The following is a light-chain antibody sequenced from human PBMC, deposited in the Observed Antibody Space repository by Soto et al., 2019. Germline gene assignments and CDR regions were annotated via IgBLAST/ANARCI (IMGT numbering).Light chain of an antibody. Sequence: QSVLTQPPSVSAAPGQQVTISCSGSSSNIGDNYVSWYQHFPGTAPKLVVYDNDRRPSGIPGRFSGPKSGTSATLVITGLQTGDEADYYCGTWDDRLDGNYVFGTGTKVTVL. J-gene: IGLJ1*01. V-gene: IGLV1-51*01. CDR1: SSNIGDNY. CDR3: GTWDDRLDGNYV. CDR2: DND.